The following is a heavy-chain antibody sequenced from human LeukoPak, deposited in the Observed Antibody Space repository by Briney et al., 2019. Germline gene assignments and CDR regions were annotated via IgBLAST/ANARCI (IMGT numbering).Heavy chain of an antibody. CDR1: GYSFTNYW. D-gene: IGHD2-15*01. CDR2: IYPGDSDT. V-gene: IGHV5-51*01. Sequence: GESLKISCKGSGYSFTNYWIGWVRQMPGKGREWMGIIYPGDSDTRYSPSFQGQVTISADKSISTAYLQWSSLKASDTAMYYCARRDCSGGSCYGPFNDAFDIWGQGTMVTVSS. J-gene: IGHJ3*02. CDR3: ARRDCSGGSCYGPFNDAFDI.